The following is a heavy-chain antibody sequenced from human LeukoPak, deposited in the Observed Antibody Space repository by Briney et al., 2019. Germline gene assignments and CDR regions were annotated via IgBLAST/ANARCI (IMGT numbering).Heavy chain of an antibody. J-gene: IGHJ4*02. CDR3: ARVRSSSWYDY. D-gene: IGHD6-13*01. CDR2: IYSGGST. V-gene: IGHV3-53*01. CDR1: GFTVSSNY. Sequence: GGSLRLSCAASGFTVSSNYMSWVRQAPGKGLEWVSVIYSGGSTYYADSVKGRFTISRDNSKSTLYLQMNSLRAEDTAVYYCARVRSSSWYDYWGQGTLVTVSS.